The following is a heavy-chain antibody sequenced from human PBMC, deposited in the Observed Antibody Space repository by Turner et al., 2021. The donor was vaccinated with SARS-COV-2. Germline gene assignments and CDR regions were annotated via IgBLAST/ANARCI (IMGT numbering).Heavy chain of an antibody. CDR1: GFTFSSYS. CDR3: ARGTYYYDSSTYSGTNWFDP. CDR2: ISRSSSYK. D-gene: IGHD3-22*01. Sequence: EVQLVESGGGLVKPGGSLRLSCAASGFTFSSYSMSWGRQAPGKGLEWVSSISRSSSYKYYEDAMKGRFTISRDNAKNSQYLQMNSLRAEDTAVYYCARGTYYYDSSTYSGTNWFDPWGQGTLVTVSS. J-gene: IGHJ5*02. V-gene: IGHV3-21*01.